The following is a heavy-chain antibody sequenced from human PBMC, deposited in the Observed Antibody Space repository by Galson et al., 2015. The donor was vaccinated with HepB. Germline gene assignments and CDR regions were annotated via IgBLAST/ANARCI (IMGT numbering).Heavy chain of an antibody. V-gene: IGHV1-2*06. D-gene: IGHD4/OR15-4a*01. CDR1: GYTFTGYY. CDR2: INPNSGGT. CDR3: ARGGVTMKAFDI. Sequence: SAKVSCKASGYTFTGYYMHWVRQAPGQGLEWMGRINPNSGGTNYAQKFQGRVTMTRDTSISPDYMELSRLRSDETAVYYCARGGVTMKAFDIWGQGTRVTVSS. J-gene: IGHJ3*02.